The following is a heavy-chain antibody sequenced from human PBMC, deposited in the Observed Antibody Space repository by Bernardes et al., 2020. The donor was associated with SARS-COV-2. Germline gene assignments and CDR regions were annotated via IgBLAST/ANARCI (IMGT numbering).Heavy chain of an antibody. CDR2: ISASGGSI. CDR1: A. Sequence: AMTWVRQAPGQGVHWVSTISASGGSIYYADSVKGRFTISRDNSKNTLYLQMSSLRAEDTAVYYCARDQGQLVLIYYYGMDVWGQGTTVTVSS. CDR3: ARDQGQLVLIYYYGMDV. J-gene: IGHJ6*02. V-gene: IGHV3-23*01. D-gene: IGHD6-6*01.